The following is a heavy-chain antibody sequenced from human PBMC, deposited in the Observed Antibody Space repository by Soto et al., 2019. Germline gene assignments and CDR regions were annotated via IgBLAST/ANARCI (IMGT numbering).Heavy chain of an antibody. Sequence: QVQVVESGGGVVQPGRSLRLSCAASGFTFSSFGMHWVRQAPGKGLEWVSLIWYDGSKKSYGDSVKGRFTISRDNSRNKVYLQMNSLRADGTAVYYFARDASYYSLWSGYYPSRNGMDVWGQGTTVTVSS. V-gene: IGHV3-33*01. CDR2: IWYDGSKK. CDR1: GFTFSSFG. J-gene: IGHJ6*02. CDR3: ARDASYYSLWSGYYPSRNGMDV. D-gene: IGHD3-3*01.